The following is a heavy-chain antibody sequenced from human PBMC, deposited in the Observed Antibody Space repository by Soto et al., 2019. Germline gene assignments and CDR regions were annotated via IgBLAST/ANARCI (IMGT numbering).Heavy chain of an antibody. CDR2: ISYDGGNK. V-gene: IGHV3-30-3*01. J-gene: IGHJ3*02. D-gene: IGHD3-22*01. CDR1: GFTFSAYA. CDR3: VRHFYDTTGEI. Sequence: LRLSCAASGFTFSAYAMCWVRQAPGKGLQRVAFISYDGGNKFYADSVKGRVTISRDNSKNSLYLQVNSLRTEDTAVYYCVRHFYDTTGEIWGQGTMVT.